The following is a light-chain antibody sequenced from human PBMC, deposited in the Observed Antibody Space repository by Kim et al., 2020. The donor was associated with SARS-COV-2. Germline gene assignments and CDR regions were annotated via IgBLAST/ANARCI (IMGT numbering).Light chain of an antibody. CDR2: EAS. CDR1: QRISTY. V-gene: IGKV3-11*01. J-gene: IGKJ3*01. CDR3: QQRGNS. Sequence: TLSLSPGERATLSCRASQRISTYLAWYQQRPGQAPRLLIYEASNTATGIPARFSGSGSGTDFTLTISSLEPEDSAVYYCQQRGNSFGPGTKVDIK.